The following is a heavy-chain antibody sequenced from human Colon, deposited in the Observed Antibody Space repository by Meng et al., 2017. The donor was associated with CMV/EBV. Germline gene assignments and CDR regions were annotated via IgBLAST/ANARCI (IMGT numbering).Heavy chain of an antibody. Sequence: QVQLVQVGAEGKRPGAAVKVSCKTSGYTFTAYHLHWVRQAPGQGLEWMGWIYPQDGGTYFAQKFQDRVTLTRDTSITTAYMELSGLTSDDTVIYYCVRESWYFDFWGEGTLVTVSS. CDR3: VRESWYFDF. CDR2: IYPQDGGT. J-gene: IGHJ4*02. V-gene: IGHV1-2*02. CDR1: GYTFTAYH. D-gene: IGHD6-13*01.